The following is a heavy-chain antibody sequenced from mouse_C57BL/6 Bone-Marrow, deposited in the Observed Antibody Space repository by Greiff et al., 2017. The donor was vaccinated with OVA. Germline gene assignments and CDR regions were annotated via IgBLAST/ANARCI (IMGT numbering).Heavy chain of an antibody. CDR3: AREAKGYYAMDY. CDR2: INPGSGGT. V-gene: IGHV1-54*01. J-gene: IGHJ4*01. Sequence: VKLQESGAELVRPGTSVKVSCKASGYAFTNYLIEWVKQRPGQGLEWIGVINPGSGGTNYNEKFKGKATLTADKSSSTAYMQLSSLTSEDSAVYFCAREAKGYYAMDYWGQGTSVTVSS. CDR1: GYAFTNYL.